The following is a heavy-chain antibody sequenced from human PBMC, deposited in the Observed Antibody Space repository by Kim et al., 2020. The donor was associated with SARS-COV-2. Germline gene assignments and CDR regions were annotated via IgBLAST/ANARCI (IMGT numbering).Heavy chain of an antibody. CDR1: GFTFSSYA. D-gene: IGHD6-13*01. CDR3: AKRVAAGALDY. V-gene: IGHV3-23*01. CDR2: ISGSGGIT. Sequence: GGSLRLSCAASGFTFSSYAMSWVRQAPGKGLEWVSGISGSGGITNYADSVKGRFTISREYSKNTLYLQMNSLRAEDTAVYYCAKRVAAGALDYWGQGTLVTVSS. J-gene: IGHJ4*02.